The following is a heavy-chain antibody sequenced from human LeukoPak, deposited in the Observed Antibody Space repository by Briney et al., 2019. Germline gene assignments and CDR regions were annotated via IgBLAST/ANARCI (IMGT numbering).Heavy chain of an antibody. CDR3: VASGPGGSSSSFDY. J-gene: IGHJ4*02. D-gene: IGHD6-13*01. V-gene: IGHV4-39*01. CDR2: IYYSGST. Sequence: PSETLSLTCTVSGGSISSSSYYWGWIRQPPGKGLEWIGSIYYSGSTYYNPSLKSRVTISVDTSKNQFSLKLSSVTAADTAVYYCVASGPGGSSSSFDYWGQGTLVTVSS. CDR1: GGSISSSSYY.